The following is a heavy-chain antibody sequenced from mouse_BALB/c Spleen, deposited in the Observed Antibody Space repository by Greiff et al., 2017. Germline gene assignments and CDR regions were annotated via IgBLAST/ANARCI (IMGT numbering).Heavy chain of an antibody. J-gene: IGHJ3*01. D-gene: IGHD2-3*01. Sequence: VQLQQSGAELVRPGTSVKVSCKASGYAFTNYLIEWVKQRPGQGLEWIGVINPGSGGTNYNEKFKGKATLTADKSSSTAYMQLSSLTSDDSAVYFCARYDGYYWGQGTLVTVSA. CDR1: GYAFTNYL. V-gene: IGHV1-54*03. CDR3: ARYDGYY. CDR2: INPGSGGT.